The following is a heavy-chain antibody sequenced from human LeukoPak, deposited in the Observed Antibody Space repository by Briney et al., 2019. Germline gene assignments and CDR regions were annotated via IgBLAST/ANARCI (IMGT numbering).Heavy chain of an antibody. D-gene: IGHD6-25*01. CDR2: INPNSGGT. CDR3: ARPPSGSKAWFDP. Sequence: VSVKVSCKASGYTFTGYYMHWVRQAPGQGLEWMGWINPNSGGTNYAQKFQGRVTMTRDTSISTAYMELSRLRSDVTAVYYCARPPSGSKAWFDPWGQGTLVTVSS. J-gene: IGHJ5*02. CDR1: GYTFTGYY. V-gene: IGHV1-2*02.